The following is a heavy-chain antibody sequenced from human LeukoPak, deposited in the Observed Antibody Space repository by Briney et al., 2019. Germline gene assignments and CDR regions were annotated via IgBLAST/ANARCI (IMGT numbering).Heavy chain of an antibody. CDR2: INPNSGGT. Sequence: ASVKVSCKASGYTFTDYYMHWVRLAPGQGLEWMGWINPNSGGTNYVQKFQGWVTMTRDTSINTAYVELSRLTSDDTAVYYCARANFLYCSSTSCLFDYWGQGTLVTASS. V-gene: IGHV1-2*04. CDR3: ARANFLYCSSTSCLFDY. J-gene: IGHJ4*02. CDR1: GYTFTDYY. D-gene: IGHD2-2*01.